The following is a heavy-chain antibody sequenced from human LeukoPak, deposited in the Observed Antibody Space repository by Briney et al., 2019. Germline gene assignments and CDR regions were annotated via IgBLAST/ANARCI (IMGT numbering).Heavy chain of an antibody. V-gene: IGHV3-53*04. Sequence: PGGSLRLSCAASGFTVSSNYMSWVRQAAGEGLEWVSVIYSDGSTYYADSVKGRFTISRHNSKNTLSLQMNSLRAEDTAVYYCARDLVAGAIGDWGQGTLVTVSS. J-gene: IGHJ4*02. CDR1: GFTVSSNY. CDR3: ARDLVAGAIGD. CDR2: IYSDGST. D-gene: IGHD1-26*01.